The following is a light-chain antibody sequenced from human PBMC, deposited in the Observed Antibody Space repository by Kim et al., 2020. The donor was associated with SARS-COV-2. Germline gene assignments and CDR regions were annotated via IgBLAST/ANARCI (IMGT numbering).Light chain of an antibody. CDR1: QSVSIY. V-gene: IGKV3-11*01. J-gene: IGKJ3*01. CDR2: DAS. Sequence: LSPGARAPLACRASQSVSIYLAWYPQKPGQAPRLLIYDASNRATGIPARFSGSGSGTDFTLTISSLEPEDFAVYYCQQRSNWRGAFGPGTKVDIK. CDR3: QQRSNWRGA.